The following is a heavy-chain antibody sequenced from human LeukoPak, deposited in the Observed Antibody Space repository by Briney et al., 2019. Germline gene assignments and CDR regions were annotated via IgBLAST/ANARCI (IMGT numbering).Heavy chain of an antibody. V-gene: IGHV1-69*05. CDR1: GDTFANYD. CDR2: IIPMYGTT. D-gene: IGHD3-22*01. Sequence: SVKVSCKACGDTFANYDINWVRQAPGQGLAWMGGIIPMYGTTHYAQKFQGRVPITTDESTNTAYMELSSLRYEDTAVYYCARDRDSSVGGTFDVWGQGTLVTVST. CDR3: ARDRDSSVGGTFDV. J-gene: IGHJ3*01.